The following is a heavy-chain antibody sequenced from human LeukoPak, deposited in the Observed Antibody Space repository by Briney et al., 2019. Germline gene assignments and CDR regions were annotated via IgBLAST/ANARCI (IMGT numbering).Heavy chain of an antibody. CDR1: GFTFSSYG. CDR2: IRYDGSNK. CDR3: SRDPRHSDY. V-gene: IGHV3-30*02. Sequence: GGSLRLSCAASGFTFSSYGMHWVRQAPGKGLEWVAFIRYDGSNKYYADSVKGRFTISRDNSKNTLYLQMNSLTDEDTAVYNCSRDPRHSDYWGQGTLVTVSS. J-gene: IGHJ4*02.